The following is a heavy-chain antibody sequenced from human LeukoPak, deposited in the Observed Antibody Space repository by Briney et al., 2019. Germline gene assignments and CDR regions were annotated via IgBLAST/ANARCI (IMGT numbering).Heavy chain of an antibody. Sequence: ASVKVSCKVSGYTLTELSMHWVRQAPGKGLEWMGGFDPEVGETIYAQKFQGRVTITADKSTSTAYMELSSLRSEDTAVYYCARVYDSSGYYYGPLGYWGQGTLVTVSS. V-gene: IGHV1-24*01. J-gene: IGHJ4*02. CDR2: FDPEVGET. D-gene: IGHD3-22*01. CDR1: GYTLTELS. CDR3: ARVYDSSGYYYGPLGY.